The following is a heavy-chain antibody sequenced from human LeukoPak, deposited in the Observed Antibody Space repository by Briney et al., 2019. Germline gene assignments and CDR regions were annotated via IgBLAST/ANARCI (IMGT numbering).Heavy chain of an antibody. CDR1: GLTLSPYW. D-gene: IGHD2/OR15-2a*01. V-gene: IGHV3-74*01. Sequence: GGSLRLSCEASGLTLSPYWMHWVRQAPGKGLEWVSHISTDGTVTTYADSVKGRFTISRDNAKSTLYLQMNSLRAEDTAVYYCVRDSNLSFDYWGQGTPVTVSS. J-gene: IGHJ4*02. CDR3: VRDSNLSFDY. CDR2: ISTDGTVT.